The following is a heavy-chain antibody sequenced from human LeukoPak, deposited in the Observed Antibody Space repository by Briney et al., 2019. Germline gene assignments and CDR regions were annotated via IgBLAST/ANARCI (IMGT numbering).Heavy chain of an antibody. CDR1: GFTFSSFG. CDR3: AKDQGIGDYASTDY. V-gene: IGHV3-33*06. D-gene: IGHD4-17*01. CDR2: IWYDGNNK. J-gene: IGHJ4*02. Sequence: GGSLRLSCAASGFTFSSFGMHWVRQAPGKGLEWVAIIWYDGNNKYYADSVKGRFTISRDNSKNMLYLQMSSLRAEDTAVYYCAKDQGIGDYASTDYWGQGTLVTVSS.